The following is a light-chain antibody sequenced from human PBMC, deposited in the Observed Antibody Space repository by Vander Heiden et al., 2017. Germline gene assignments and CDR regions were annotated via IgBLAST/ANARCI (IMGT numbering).Light chain of an antibody. CDR2: DVS. CDR3: SSYTSSSTLYV. J-gene: IGLJ1*01. Sequence: QSALTQPASVSGSPGQSITISCTGNSSDVGGYNYVSWYQQHPGKAPKLRIYDVSNRPSGVSNRFSGSKSGNTASLTISGLQAEDEADYYCSSYTSSSTLYVFGTGTKVTVL. V-gene: IGLV2-14*01. CDR1: SSDVGGYNY.